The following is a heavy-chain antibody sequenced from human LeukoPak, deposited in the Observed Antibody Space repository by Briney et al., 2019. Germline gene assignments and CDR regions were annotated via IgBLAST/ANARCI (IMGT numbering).Heavy chain of an antibody. CDR3: AKAAAAGPGYFDY. CDR2: ISWNSGSI. D-gene: IGHD6-13*01. J-gene: IGHJ4*02. CDR1: GFTFDDYA. V-gene: IGHV3-9*01. Sequence: GGSMRLSCAASGFTFDDYAMHWVRQAPGKGREWVSGISWNSGSIVYADSVKGRLTISRDEAKNSLYLQMNSLRAEDTALYYCAKAAAAGPGYFDYWGQGTLVTVSS.